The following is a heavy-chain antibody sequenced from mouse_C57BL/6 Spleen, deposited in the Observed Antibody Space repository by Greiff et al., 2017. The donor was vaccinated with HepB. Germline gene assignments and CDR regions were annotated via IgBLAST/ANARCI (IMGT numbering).Heavy chain of an antibody. CDR1: GFTFSSYA. Sequence: EVMLVESGGGLVKPGGSLKLSCAASGFTFSSYAMSWVRQTPEKRLEWVATISDGGSYTYYPDNVKGRFTISRDNAKNNLYLQMSHLKSEDTAMYYRSSPYSSSSYWYFDVWGTGTTVTVSS. CDR2: ISDGGSYT. D-gene: IGHD2-5*01. J-gene: IGHJ1*03. V-gene: IGHV5-4*03. CDR3: SSPYSSSSYWYFDV.